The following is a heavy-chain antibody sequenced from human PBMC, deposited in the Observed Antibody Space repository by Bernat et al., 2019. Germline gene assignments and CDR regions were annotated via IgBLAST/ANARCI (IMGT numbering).Heavy chain of an antibody. D-gene: IGHD5-12*01. J-gene: IGHJ4*02. CDR1: GFTVSSNY. Sequence: VQLVESGGGVVQPGRSLRLSCAASGFTVSSNYMTWVRQAPGKGLEWVSLLYSDGTTYYADSVKGRFTISRDNSKNTLFLQMNSLRVEDTAVYYCARATESGYDWLYWGQGTLVTVSS. CDR3: ARATESGYDWLY. V-gene: IGHV3-53*01. CDR2: LYSDGTT.